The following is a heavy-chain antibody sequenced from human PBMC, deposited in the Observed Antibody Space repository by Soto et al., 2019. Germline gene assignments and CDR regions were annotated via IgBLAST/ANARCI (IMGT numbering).Heavy chain of an antibody. CDR2: IYYSGST. CDR1: GGSISSSSYY. Sequence: QLQLQESGPGLVKPSETLSLTCTVSGGSISSSSYYWGWIRQPPGKGLEWIGSIYYSGSTYYNPSLKSRVTISVVTSKNQFSLKLSSVTAADTAVYYCARRYGDYGVLGFDYWGQGTLVTVSS. J-gene: IGHJ4*02. CDR3: ARRYGDYGVLGFDY. D-gene: IGHD4-17*01. V-gene: IGHV4-39*01.